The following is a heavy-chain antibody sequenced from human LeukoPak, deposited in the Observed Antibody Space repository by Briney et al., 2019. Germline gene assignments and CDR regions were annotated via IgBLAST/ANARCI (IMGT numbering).Heavy chain of an antibody. CDR3: ARDFSGSYDAFDI. Sequence: SVKVSCKASGGTFSSYAISWVRQAPGQGLEWMGGIIPIFGTANYAQKFQGRVTITTDESTSTAYMELSSLRSEDTAVYYCARDFSGSYDAFDIWGQGTMVAVSS. CDR2: IIPIFGTA. J-gene: IGHJ3*02. V-gene: IGHV1-69*05. CDR1: GGTFSSYA. D-gene: IGHD1-26*01.